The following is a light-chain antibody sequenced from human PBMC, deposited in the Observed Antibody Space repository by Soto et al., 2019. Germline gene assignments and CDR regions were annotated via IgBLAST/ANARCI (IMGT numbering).Light chain of an antibody. CDR2: DAS. CDR1: QSISYW. V-gene: IGKV1-5*01. Sequence: DIEMTQSPSTLSASVGDRVTITCRTSQSISYWLAWYQQKPGKAPKLLIYDASTLQSGVPSRFSGSGSGTEFTITISGLQPEDFATYYCHSGTFGQGTKVEMK. CDR3: HSGT. J-gene: IGKJ2*01.